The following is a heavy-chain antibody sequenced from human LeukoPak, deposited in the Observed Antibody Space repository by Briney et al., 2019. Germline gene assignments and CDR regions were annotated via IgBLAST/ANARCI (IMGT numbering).Heavy chain of an antibody. J-gene: IGHJ3*02. V-gene: IGHV4-34*01. D-gene: IGHD2-15*01. Sequence: SETLSLTCAVYGGSFSGYYWSWIRQPPGKGLEWIGEINHSGSTNYNPSLKSRVTISVDTSKNQFSLKLSSVTAADTAVYYCARGLYCSGGSCHPDAFDIWGQGTMVTVSS. CDR3: ARGLYCSGGSCHPDAFDI. CDR2: INHSGST. CDR1: GGSFSGYY.